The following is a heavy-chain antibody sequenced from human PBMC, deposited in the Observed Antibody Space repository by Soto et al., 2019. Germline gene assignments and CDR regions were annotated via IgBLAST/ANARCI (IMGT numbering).Heavy chain of an antibody. CDR1: GFICSSYD. CDR3: AKATATGGGAFDI. CDR2: ILVDGRT. D-gene: IGHD2-8*02. Sequence: VGSLGLSCAASGFICSSYDMSWVRQAPGKGLEWVSTILVDGRTFYVDSVKGRFTISRDNSKNTVYLQMNSLTAGDTALYYCAKATATGGGAFDICGQGTMVTVSS. V-gene: IGHV3-23*01. J-gene: IGHJ3*02.